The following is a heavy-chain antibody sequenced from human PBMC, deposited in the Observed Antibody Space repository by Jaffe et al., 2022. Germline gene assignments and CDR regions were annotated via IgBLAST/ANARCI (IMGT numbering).Heavy chain of an antibody. CDR1: GFTFSNYG. CDR2: IRFDGSNK. J-gene: IGHJ6*03. Sequence: QVQLVESGGGVVQPGGSLRLSCAASGFTFSNYGMHWVRQAPGKGLEWVAFIRFDGSNKYYADSVKGRFTISRDNSKDTLYLQMNSLRAEDTAVYYCAKTGEGYCSGTRCFRDYFYYMDVWGKGTTVTVSS. CDR3: AKTGEGYCSGTRCFRDYFYYMDV. V-gene: IGHV3-30*02. D-gene: IGHD2-2*01.